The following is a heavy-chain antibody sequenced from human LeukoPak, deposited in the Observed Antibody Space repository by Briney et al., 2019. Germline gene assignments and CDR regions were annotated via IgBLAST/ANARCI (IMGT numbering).Heavy chain of an antibody. CDR3: TRGAGRCAGDCNSRGDS. J-gene: IGHJ4*02. CDR1: GFTFRTWW. CDR2: TNPDGSAK. V-gene: IGHV3-7*05. Sequence: GGSLRLHCAVSGFTFRTWWMSWVRQAPGKGLEWVAYTNPDGSAKNYVDSVMGRFTISGDNAKNSLSLQMNSLRAEDTAVYYCTRGAGRCAGDCNSRGDSWGQGTLVTVSS. D-gene: IGHD2-21*02.